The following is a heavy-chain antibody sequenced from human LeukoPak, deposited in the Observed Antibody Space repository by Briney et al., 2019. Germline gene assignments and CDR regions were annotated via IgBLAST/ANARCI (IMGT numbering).Heavy chain of an antibody. J-gene: IGHJ4*02. CDR1: GYSTSSDYF. D-gene: IGHD6-13*01. V-gene: IGHV4-38-2*02. Sequence: SETLSLTCTVSGYSTSSDYFWGWIRQPPGKGLEWIQNIYHSGSTYYNPSLKSRVTISVDTSKNQFSLKLSSVTAADTAVYYCAREGGSSWPIDYWGQGTLVTVSS. CDR2: IYHSGST. CDR3: AREGGSSWPIDY.